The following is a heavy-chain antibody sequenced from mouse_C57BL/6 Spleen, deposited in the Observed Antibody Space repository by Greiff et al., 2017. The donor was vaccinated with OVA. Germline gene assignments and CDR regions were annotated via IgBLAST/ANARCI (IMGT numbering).Heavy chain of an antibody. CDR2: ISSGGSYT. Sequence: DVQLVESGGDLVKPGGSLKLSCAASGFTFSSYGMSWVRQTPDKRLEWVATISSGGSYTYYPDSVKGRFTISRDNAKNTLYLQMSSLKSEDTAMYYCARQNYGNYVDYWGQGTTLTVSS. CDR3: ARQNYGNYVDY. V-gene: IGHV5-6*01. CDR1: GFTFSSYG. D-gene: IGHD2-1*01. J-gene: IGHJ2*01.